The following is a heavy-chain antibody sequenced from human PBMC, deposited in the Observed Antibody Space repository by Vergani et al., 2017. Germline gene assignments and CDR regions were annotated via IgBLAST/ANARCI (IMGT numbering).Heavy chain of an antibody. J-gene: IGHJ6*03. CDR1: GFTFSSYS. V-gene: IGHV3-48*04. CDR2: ISSSGSTI. CDR3: ARESKGLRYFDWLSQVPMDV. D-gene: IGHD3-9*01. Sequence: EVQLVESGGGLVQPGGSLRLSCAASGFTFSSYSMNWVRQAPGKGLEWVSYISSSGSTIYYADSVKGRFTISRDNAKNSLYLQMNSLRAADTAVYYCARESKGLRYFDWLSQVPMDVWGKGTTVTVSS.